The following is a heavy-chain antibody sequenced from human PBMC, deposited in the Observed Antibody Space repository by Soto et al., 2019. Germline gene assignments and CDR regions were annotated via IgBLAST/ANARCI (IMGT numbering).Heavy chain of an antibody. CDR1: GDSISSDKW. J-gene: IGHJ4*02. V-gene: IGHV4-4*02. CDR2: IHHSGNS. Sequence: SETLSLTCAVSGDSISSDKWWSWVRQPPGKGLEWIGEIHHSGNSNYNPSLKSRVTISVDKSKNQFSLELSSVTAADTAVYYCARDTRDGYYFEYWGQG. D-gene: IGHD1-26*01. CDR3: ARDTRDGYYFEY.